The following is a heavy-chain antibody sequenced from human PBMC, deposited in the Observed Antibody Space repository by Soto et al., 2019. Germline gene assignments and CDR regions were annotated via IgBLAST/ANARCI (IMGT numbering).Heavy chain of an antibody. J-gene: IGHJ4*02. CDR3: ARVSNGTGWNPFDY. D-gene: IGHD1-1*01. V-gene: IGHV1-18*01. CDR2: INAYNGNT. Sequence: ASVKVSCKASGYTFTNYGISWVRQAPGQGLEWMGWINAYNGNTKYAQKFQGRVTMTRDTSTGTVYMELSSLRSEDTAVYYCARVSNGTGWNPFDYWGQGTLVT. CDR1: GYTFTNYG.